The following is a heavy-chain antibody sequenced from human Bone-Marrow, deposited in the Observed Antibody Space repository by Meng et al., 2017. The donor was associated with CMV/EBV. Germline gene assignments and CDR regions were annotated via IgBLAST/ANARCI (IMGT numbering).Heavy chain of an antibody. CDR1: GFTFSSYS. CDR3: AVGRDIVVVPAAAATYYGMDV. V-gene: IGHV3-21*01. J-gene: IGHJ6*02. D-gene: IGHD2-2*01. Sequence: GESLKISCAASGFTFSSYSMNWVRQAPGKGLEWVSSISSSSSYIYYADSVKGRFTISRDNAKNSLYLQMNSLRAEDTVVYYCAVGRDIVVVPAAAATYYGMDVWGQGTTVTVSS. CDR2: ISSSSSYI.